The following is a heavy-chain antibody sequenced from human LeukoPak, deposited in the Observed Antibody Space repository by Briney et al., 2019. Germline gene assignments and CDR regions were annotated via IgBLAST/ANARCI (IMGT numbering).Heavy chain of an antibody. CDR2: IYYSGST. V-gene: IGHV4-39*07. CDR1: GGSISSSSYY. Sequence: PSETLSLTCTVSGGSISSSSYYWGWIRRPPGKGLEWIGSIYYSGSTYYNPSLKSRVTISVDKSKNQFSLKLSSVTAADTAVYYCARAEDYDILTGYLPRFDPWGQGTLVTVSS. J-gene: IGHJ5*02. D-gene: IGHD3-9*01. CDR3: ARAEDYDILTGYLPRFDP.